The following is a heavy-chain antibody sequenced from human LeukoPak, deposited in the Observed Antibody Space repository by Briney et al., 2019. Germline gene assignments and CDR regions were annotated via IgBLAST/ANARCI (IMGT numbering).Heavy chain of an antibody. CDR2: ISYDGSNK. J-gene: IGHJ1*01. CDR1: GFSVFSNY. D-gene: IGHD3-22*01. CDR3: AKDTIVPYYYDSSGYYFQH. V-gene: IGHV3-30*18. Sequence: PGGSLRLSCAASGFSVFSNYMTWVRQAPGKGLEWVAVISYDGSNKYYADSVKGRFTISRDNSKNTLYLQMNSLRAEDTAVYYCAKDTIVPYYYDSSGYYFQHWGQGTLVTVSS.